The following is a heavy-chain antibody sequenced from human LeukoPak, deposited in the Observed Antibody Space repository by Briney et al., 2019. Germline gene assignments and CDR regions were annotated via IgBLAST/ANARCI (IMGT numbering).Heavy chain of an antibody. D-gene: IGHD5-18*01. Sequence: SQTLSLTCTVSGGSISSDDYYWSWTRQAPGKGLEYIGYIYYTGDTHYNPSLKSRVTISLDTSKNQFSLRLNSVTAADTAVYYCARDFADTHTVTADVYYMDVWGKGTTVTVSS. J-gene: IGHJ6*03. CDR2: IYYTGDT. CDR1: GGSISSDDYY. V-gene: IGHV4-30-4*01. CDR3: ARDFADTHTVTADVYYMDV.